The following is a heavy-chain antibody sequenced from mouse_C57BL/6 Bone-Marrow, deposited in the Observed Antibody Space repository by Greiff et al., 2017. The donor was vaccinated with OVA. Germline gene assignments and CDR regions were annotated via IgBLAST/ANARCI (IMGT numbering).Heavy chain of an antibody. CDR1: GYTFTSYW. CDR3: AWGDARDY. CDR2: IYPSDSET. V-gene: IGHV1-61*01. Sequence: VQLQQPGAELVRPGSSVKLSCKASGYTFTSYWMDWVKQRPGQGLEWIGNIYPSDSETPYNQKFKDKATLTVDKSSSTAYMQLSSLTSEDSAVYYCAWGDARDYWGQGTSVTVSS. D-gene: IGHD4-1*01. J-gene: IGHJ4*01.